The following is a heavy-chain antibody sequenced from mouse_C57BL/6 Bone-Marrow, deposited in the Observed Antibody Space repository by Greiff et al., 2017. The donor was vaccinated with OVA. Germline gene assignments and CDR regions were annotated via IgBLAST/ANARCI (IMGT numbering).Heavy chain of an antibody. V-gene: IGHV1-64*01. D-gene: IGHD2-5*01. J-gene: IGHJ3*01. CDR2: IHPNSGRT. Sequence: QVQLQQPGAELVKPGASVKLSCKASGYTFTSYWMHWVKQRPGQGLEWIGMIHPNSGRTNYNEKFKSKATMTVDKSSSTAYMQLSSLTSEASEVSSCALTPCYSNYEFAYWGQGTLVTVSA. CDR3: ALTPCYSNYEFAY. CDR1: GYTFTSYW.